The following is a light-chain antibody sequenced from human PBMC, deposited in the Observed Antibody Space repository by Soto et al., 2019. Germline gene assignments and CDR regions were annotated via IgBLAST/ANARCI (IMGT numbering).Light chain of an antibody. CDR3: ISYRGSDTSYV. CDR1: SSDIGSYNY. V-gene: IGLV2-14*01. J-gene: IGLJ1*01. CDR2: EVS. Sequence: QSVLTQPASVSGSPGPSITISCTGTSSDIGSYNYVAWYQQFPGKTPKLIIYEVSNRPSGVSFRFSGSKSGNTASLTISGLQAEEEADYDCISYRGSDTSYVFGTGTKVTVL.